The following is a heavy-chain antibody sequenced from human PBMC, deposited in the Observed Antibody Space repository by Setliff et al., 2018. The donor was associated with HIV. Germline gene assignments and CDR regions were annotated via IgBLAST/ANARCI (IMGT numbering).Heavy chain of an antibody. CDR1: GFTFSSYSM. V-gene: IGHV4-4*02. J-gene: IGHJ4*02. Sequence: GSLRLSCAASGFTFSSYSMNWVRQPPGKGLEWIGEIHHSESTNYNPSLKSRVTISVDKSKNHFSLKLSSVTAADTAVYYCASQVPSMLGRSLGYWGQGTLVTVSS. CDR3: ASQVPSMLGRSLGY. CDR2: IHHSEST. D-gene: IGHD2-8*01.